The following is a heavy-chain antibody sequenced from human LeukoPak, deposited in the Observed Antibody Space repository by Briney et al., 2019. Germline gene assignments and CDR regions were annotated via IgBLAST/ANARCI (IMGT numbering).Heavy chain of an antibody. D-gene: IGHD1-26*01. Sequence: PGGSLRLSCAASGFTFRNYWMSWVRQAPGKGLECVAKINQDGSEKDYVDSVKGRFTISRDNAKNSLYLQMNRLRAEDTAVYYCARGSEWGRFFAFDIWGQGTMVTVSS. CDR2: INQDGSEK. V-gene: IGHV3-7*01. J-gene: IGHJ3*02. CDR3: ARGSEWGRFFAFDI. CDR1: GFTFRNYW.